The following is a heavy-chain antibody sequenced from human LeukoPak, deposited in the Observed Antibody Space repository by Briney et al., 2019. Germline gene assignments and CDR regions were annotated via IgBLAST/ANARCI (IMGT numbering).Heavy chain of an antibody. J-gene: IGHJ4*02. CDR1: GGSISSSNW. CDR2: IYHSGST. CDR3: ARYTYYYDSSGYWGDY. V-gene: IGHV4-4*02. Sequence: SETLSLTCAVSGGSISSSNWWSWVRQPPGKGLEWIGEIYHSGSTNYNPSLKSRVTISVDKSKNQFSLKLSSVTAADTAAYYCARYTYYYDSSGYWGDYWGQGTLVTVSS. D-gene: IGHD3-22*01.